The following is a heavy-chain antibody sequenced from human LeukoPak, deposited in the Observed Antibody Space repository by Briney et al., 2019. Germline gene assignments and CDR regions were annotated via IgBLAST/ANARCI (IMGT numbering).Heavy chain of an antibody. CDR2: IIPIFGTA. D-gene: IGHD3-10*01. CDR1: GGTFSSYA. CDR3: ARSAFYGSGSYYDY. J-gene: IGHJ4*02. Sequence: SVKVSCKASGGTFSSYAISWVRQAPGQGLEWMGGIIPIFGTANYAQKFQGRVTITTDESTSTAYMELSSLRSEDTAVYYCARSAFYGSGSYYDYWGQGTLVTVSS. V-gene: IGHV1-69*05.